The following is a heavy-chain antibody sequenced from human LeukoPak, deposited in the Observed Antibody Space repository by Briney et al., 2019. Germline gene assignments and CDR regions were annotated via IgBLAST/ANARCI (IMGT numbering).Heavy chain of an antibody. D-gene: IGHD3-10*01. V-gene: IGHV3-7*01. CDR2: INKDGSEK. CDR1: GFFFSDHW. Sequence: PGGSLRLSCAASGFFFSDHWMSWVRQVPGKGLEWVSDINKDGSEKNEVGSARGRFTISRDNAKNSLYLQMGSLRAEDTAVYYCARGPSYGARCDYLDYWGQGALVTVSS. J-gene: IGHJ4*02. CDR3: ARGPSYGARCDYLDY.